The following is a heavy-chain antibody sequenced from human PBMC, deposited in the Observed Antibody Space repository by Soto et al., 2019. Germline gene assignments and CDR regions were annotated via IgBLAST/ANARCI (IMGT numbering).Heavy chain of an antibody. CDR3: ARSIRYDFWSGYYLGFDP. V-gene: IGHV4-31*03. D-gene: IGHD3-3*01. CDR1: GGSISSGGYY. J-gene: IGHJ5*02. CDR2: IYYSGST. Sequence: QVQLQESGPGLVKPSQTLSLTCTVSGGSISSGGYYWSWIRQHPGKGLEWIGYIYYSGSTYYNPPIKSRVTISVDTSKNQFSLKLSSVTAADTAVYYCARSIRYDFWSGYYLGFDPWGQGTLVTVSS.